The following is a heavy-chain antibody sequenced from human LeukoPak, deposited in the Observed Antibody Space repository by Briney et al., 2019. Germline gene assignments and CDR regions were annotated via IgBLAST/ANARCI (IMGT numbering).Heavy chain of an antibody. CDR2: ISDGGSDT. V-gene: IGHV3-23*01. CDR1: GFTFSTYE. CDR3: AKALYGDYGRFDY. J-gene: IGHJ4*02. D-gene: IGHD4-17*01. Sequence: PGGSLRLSCAASGFTFSTYEMSWVRQAPGKGLAWVSTISDGGSDTHYADSVKGRFTISRDDSKNTLYLQMNSLRAEDTAVYYCAKALYGDYGRFDYWGQGTLVTVSS.